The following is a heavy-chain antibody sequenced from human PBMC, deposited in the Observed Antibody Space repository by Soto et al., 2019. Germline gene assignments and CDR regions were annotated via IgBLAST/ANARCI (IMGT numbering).Heavy chain of an antibody. CDR3: MLGSGWKDFDY. D-gene: IGHD3-22*01. CDR2: IYYSGST. Sequence: QLQLQESGPGLVKPSETLSLTYTVSGGSISSSSYYWGWIRQPPGKGLEWIGSIYYSGSTYYTPSLKSRVTISVDTSKNQFSLKLSSVTAADTAVYYCMLGSGWKDFDYWGQGTLVTVSS. V-gene: IGHV4-39*01. J-gene: IGHJ4*02. CDR1: GGSISSSSYY.